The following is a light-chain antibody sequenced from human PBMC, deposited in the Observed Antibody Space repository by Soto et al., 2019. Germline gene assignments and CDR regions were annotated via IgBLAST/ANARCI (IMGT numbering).Light chain of an antibody. V-gene: IGLV1-47*02. CDR3: AAWDDSLSGRV. CDR1: GSNIGPNY. J-gene: IGLJ3*02. CDR2: NND. Sequence: QSVLTQPPSASGTPGQRVTTSCSGSGSNIGPNYVYSFQQFQGTAPKLLIYNNDQRPSGVPDRFSGCKSGTSASLGISGLRSEDEADYYCAAWDDSLSGRVFGGGTKVTVL.